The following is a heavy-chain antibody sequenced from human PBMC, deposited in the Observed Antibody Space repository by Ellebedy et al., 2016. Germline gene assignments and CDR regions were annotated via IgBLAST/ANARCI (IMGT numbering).Heavy chain of an antibody. Sequence: ASVKVSCXASGYSFTTYYMHWVRQAPGQGLEWMGIINPSAGSGGSTSYAQKFQDRVTISVDKSTDTLYLEMSRMTSEDTAMYYCATQNVVRGVYEIDNWGQGTLVTVSS. CDR2: INPSAGSGGST. CDR1: GYSFTTYY. CDR3: ATQNVVRGVYEIDN. V-gene: IGHV1-46*01. D-gene: IGHD3-10*01. J-gene: IGHJ4*02.